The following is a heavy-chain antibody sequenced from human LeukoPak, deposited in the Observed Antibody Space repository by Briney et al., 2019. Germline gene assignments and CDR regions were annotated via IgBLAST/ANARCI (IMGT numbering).Heavy chain of an antibody. D-gene: IGHD2-15*01. CDR3: ARGSPSGASYFNY. J-gene: IGHJ4*02. CDR1: GGSISSHY. V-gene: IGHV4-4*07. Sequence: SETLSLTCTVSGGSISSHYWSWIRQPAGKGVEGIGRIYTSGSTHYNPSLRSRVSMSVDTSKAQFSLKLSSVTAADTAVHYCARGSPSGASYFNYWGQGTLVTVSS. CDR2: IYTSGST.